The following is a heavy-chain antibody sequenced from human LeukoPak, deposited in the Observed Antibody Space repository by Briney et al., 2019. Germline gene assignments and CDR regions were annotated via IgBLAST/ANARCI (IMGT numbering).Heavy chain of an antibody. V-gene: IGHV4-38-2*02. Sequence: SETLSLTCTVSGYSISSGYYWGWIRQPPGKGLEWIGSIYHSGSTYYNPSLKSRLTISVDTSKNQFSLKLRSVTAADTAVYYCARASLNFDYWGQGTLVTVSS. J-gene: IGHJ4*02. CDR3: ARASLNFDY. CDR1: GYSISSGYY. CDR2: IYHSGST.